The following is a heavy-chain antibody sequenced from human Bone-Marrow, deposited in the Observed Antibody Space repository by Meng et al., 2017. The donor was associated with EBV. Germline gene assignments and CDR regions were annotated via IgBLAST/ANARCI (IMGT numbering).Heavy chain of an antibody. CDR1: GGSFSGYY. J-gene: IGHJ4*02. V-gene: IGHV4-34*01. Sequence: QVQLQQWGAGLLKPSXXLSLTCAVYGGSFSGYYWSWIRQPPGKGLEWIGEIYHSGNTNSNPSLKSRVTMSVDRSKNQFSLKLSSVTAADTAVYYCARVGDSSIISVEFDYWGQGTLVTVSS. CDR3: ARVGDSSIISVEFDY. D-gene: IGHD6-13*01. CDR2: IYHSGNT.